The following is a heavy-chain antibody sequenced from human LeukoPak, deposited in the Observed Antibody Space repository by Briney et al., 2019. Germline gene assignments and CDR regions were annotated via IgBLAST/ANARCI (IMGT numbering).Heavy chain of an antibody. J-gene: IGHJ4*02. CDR2: ISGSSIYT. V-gene: IGHV3-11*05. Sequence: GGSLRLSCAASGFTFSDYHMTWIRQAPGKGLEWVSYISGSSIYTRYADSVKGRLTISRDNAKNSLYLQMNSLRAEDTALYYCVRDISGYYFDYWGQGTLVTASS. CDR1: GFTFSDYH. CDR3: VRDISGYYFDY. D-gene: IGHD3-22*01.